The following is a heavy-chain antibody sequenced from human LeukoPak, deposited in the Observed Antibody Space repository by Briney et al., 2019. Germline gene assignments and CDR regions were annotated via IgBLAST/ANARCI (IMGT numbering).Heavy chain of an antibody. CDR2: INPNSGGT. Sequence: ASVRVSCKASGYTFTGYYMHWVRQAPGQGLEWMGWINPNSGGTNYAQKFQGRVTMTRDTSISTAYMELNRLRSDDTAVYYCARGGYYDSSGYYRNWGQGTLVTVSS. J-gene: IGHJ4*02. CDR3: ARGGYYDSSGYYRN. D-gene: IGHD3-22*01. V-gene: IGHV1-2*02. CDR1: GYTFTGYY.